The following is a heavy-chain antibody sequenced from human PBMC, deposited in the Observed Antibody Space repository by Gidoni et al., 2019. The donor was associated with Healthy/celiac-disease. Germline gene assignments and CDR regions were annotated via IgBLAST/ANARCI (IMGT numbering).Heavy chain of an antibody. CDR1: GFPFSSYA. CDR2: ISSNGGST. V-gene: IGHV3-64D*06. J-gene: IGHJ6*03. CDR3: VKPRLERRLYYYYMDV. D-gene: IGHD1-1*01. Sequence: EVQLVESGGGLVQPGGSLRLSCSASGFPFSSYAMHWVRQAPGKGLEYVSAISSNGGSTYYADSVKGRFTISRDNSKNTLYLQMSSLRAEDTAVYYCVKPRLERRLYYYYMDVWGKGTTVTVSS.